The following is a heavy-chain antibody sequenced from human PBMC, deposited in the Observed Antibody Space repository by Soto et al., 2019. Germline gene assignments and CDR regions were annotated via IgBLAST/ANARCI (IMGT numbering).Heavy chain of an antibody. Sequence: SETLSLTCAVSGYSISSGYYWGWIRQPPGKGLEWIGSIYHSESTYYNPSLKSRVTISVDTSKNQFSLKLSSVTAADTAVYYCAKVAAAGRNYFDYWGQGTLVTVSS. J-gene: IGHJ4*02. CDR3: AKVAAAGRNYFDY. CDR1: GYSISSGYY. CDR2: IYHSEST. D-gene: IGHD6-13*01. V-gene: IGHV4-38-2*01.